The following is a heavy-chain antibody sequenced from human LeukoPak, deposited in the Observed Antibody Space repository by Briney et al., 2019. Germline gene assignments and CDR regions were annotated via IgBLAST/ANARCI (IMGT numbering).Heavy chain of an antibody. D-gene: IGHD5-12*01. CDR2: ISGSGGSR. Sequence: PGGSLRLSCAASGFTFSSYAMSWVRQAPGKGLEWVSAISGSGGSRDYADSAKGRFPISRSNSKTTMKLQMNSLSAEDTAVYYYAQGWYSGYDMRGFVYWGQGTLVTVSS. CDR3: AQGWYSGYDMRGFVY. V-gene: IGHV3-23*01. J-gene: IGHJ4*02. CDR1: GFTFSSYA.